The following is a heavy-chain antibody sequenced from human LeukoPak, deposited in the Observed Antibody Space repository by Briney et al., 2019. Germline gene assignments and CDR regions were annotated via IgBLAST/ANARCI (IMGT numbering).Heavy chain of an antibody. J-gene: IGHJ1*01. CDR2: IYYSGST. CDR1: GASISSGDYY. V-gene: IGHV4-30-4*01. CDR3: ARLTLVWGVIKY. Sequence: SQTLSLTCTVSGASISSGDYYWSWIRQPPGKGLGWIGYIYYSGSTSYNPSLESRVSISVDTSRNQLSLRLTSVTAADTAVYYCARLTLVWGVIKYWGQGTLVTVSS. D-gene: IGHD3-10*01.